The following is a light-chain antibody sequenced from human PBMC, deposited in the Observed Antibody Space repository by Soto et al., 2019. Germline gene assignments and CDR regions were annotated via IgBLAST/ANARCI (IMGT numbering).Light chain of an antibody. J-gene: IGKJ1*01. CDR3: HQCSSYPCT. CDR1: HSISSW. CDR2: KAS. Sequence: DIQMTQSHSTLPASVGDRVTITCRASHSISSWLAWYQQKPGKAPKLLIYKASSLQRGIPSRFSGSGSGTEFTLTISSLQPDDFAAYYCHQCSSYPCTFGQGTNVEIK. V-gene: IGKV1-5*03.